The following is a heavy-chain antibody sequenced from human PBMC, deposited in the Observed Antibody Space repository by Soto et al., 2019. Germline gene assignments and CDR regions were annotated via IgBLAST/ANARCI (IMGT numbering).Heavy chain of an antibody. Sequence: QVHLEQSGAEVKKPGTSVKVSCKASGGSFSTNEIDWVRQAPGQGLEWMGRIFPNVGTADYAQKFQGRLTKIANESTATVFMELSRLISADTAVYFCARARYSSRWGTFDSWGQGTQVAVSS. D-gene: IGHD6-19*01. CDR2: IFPNVGTA. CDR3: ARARYSSRWGTFDS. CDR1: GGSFSTNE. V-gene: IGHV1-69*01. J-gene: IGHJ4*02.